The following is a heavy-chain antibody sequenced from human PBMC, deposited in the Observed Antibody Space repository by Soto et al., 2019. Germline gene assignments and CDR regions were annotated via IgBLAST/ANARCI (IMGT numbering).Heavy chain of an antibody. Sequence: QVQLVQSGPEVKKPGASVKVSCKTSGYTFTSFGISWVRQAPGQGLEWMGWITTDKGKTNYAQKFQGRVTMTTDTSTSTDYMELRSPRSDDTAVYYCATRSPAFDYWGQGTLVTVSS. CDR1: GYTFTSFG. CDR3: ATRSPAFDY. J-gene: IGHJ4*02. CDR2: ITTDKGKT. V-gene: IGHV1-18*01.